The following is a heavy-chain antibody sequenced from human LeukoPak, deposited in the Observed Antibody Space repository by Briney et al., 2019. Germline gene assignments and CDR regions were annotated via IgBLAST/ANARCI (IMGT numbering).Heavy chain of an antibody. V-gene: IGHV4-59*01. D-gene: IGHD5-24*01. CDR1: GGSISSYY. J-gene: IGHJ4*02. Sequence: SETLSLTCTVSGGSISSYYWSWIRQPPGKGLEWIGYIYYSGSTNYNPSLKSRVTISVDTSKNQFSLKLSSATAADTAVYYCARGFRWLQFSFDYWGQGTLVTVSS. CDR2: IYYSGST. CDR3: ARGFRWLQFSFDY.